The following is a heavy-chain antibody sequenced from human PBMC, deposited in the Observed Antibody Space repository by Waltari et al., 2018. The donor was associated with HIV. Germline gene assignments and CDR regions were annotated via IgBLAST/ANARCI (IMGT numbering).Heavy chain of an antibody. J-gene: IGHJ5*02. D-gene: IGHD1-26*01. CDR1: GGSISTTNYN. Sequence: QLQLQESGPGLVRPSETLSLTCSVAGGSISTTNYNWRWIRKAPGKGPEYIWSIHYSGYTHYNPSLRSRVSMSVDTSKNQFSLKLTSVAAADTAIYSCARHFFSVQNGSPNWFDPWGQGILVTVSP. V-gene: IGHV4-39*01. CDR2: IHYSGYT. CDR3: ARHFFSVQNGSPNWFDP.